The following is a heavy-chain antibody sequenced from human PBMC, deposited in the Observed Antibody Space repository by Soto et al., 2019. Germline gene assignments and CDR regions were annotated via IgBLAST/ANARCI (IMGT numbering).Heavy chain of an antibody. J-gene: IGHJ6*02. CDR3: ARDLEAVAGNYYYYGMDV. V-gene: IGHV4-59*01. Sequence: PSETLSLTCTVSGGSISSYYWSWIRQPPGKGLEWIGYIYYSGSTNYNPSLKSRVTISVDTSKNQFSLKLSSVTAADTAVYYCARDLEAVAGNYYYYGMDVWGQGTMVTVSS. CDR1: GGSISSYY. D-gene: IGHD6-19*01. CDR2: IYYSGST.